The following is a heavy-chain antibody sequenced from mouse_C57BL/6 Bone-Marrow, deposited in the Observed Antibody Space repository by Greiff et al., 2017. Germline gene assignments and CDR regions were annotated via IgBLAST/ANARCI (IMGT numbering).Heavy chain of an antibody. CDR3: ARPWGN. J-gene: IGHJ3*01. Sequence: QVQLQQPGAELVKPGASVKLSCKASGYTFTSYWMQWVKQRPGQGLEWIGEIDPSASYTNYNQKFKGKATLTVDTSSSTAYMQLCSLTSEDSAVYYCARPWGNWGQGTLVTVSA. CDR1: GYTFTSYW. V-gene: IGHV1-50*01. CDR2: IDPSASYT.